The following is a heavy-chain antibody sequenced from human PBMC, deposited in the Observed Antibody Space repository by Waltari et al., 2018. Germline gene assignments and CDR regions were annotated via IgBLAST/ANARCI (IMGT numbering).Heavy chain of an antibody. CDR1: SVSISSGAFY. D-gene: IGHD6-6*01. J-gene: IGHJ5*02. CDR2: IYYSGST. Sequence: QLHLQESGPELVEPSETLYLTCTVSSVSISSGAFYWGWIRQPAGKGPEWMGNIYYSGSTYYTPSLESRVAISVDTSRNQFFLSLTSVTAADAAVYYCARAECSTSSCFFVSGFDPWGQGIHVTVSS. CDR3: ARAECSTSSCFFVSGFDP. V-gene: IGHV4-39*01.